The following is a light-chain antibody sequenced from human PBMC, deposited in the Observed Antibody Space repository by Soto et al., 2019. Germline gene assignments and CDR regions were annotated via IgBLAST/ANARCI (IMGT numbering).Light chain of an antibody. CDR2: RNN. J-gene: IGLJ1*01. V-gene: IGLV1-47*01. CDR3: ATWDDSLSGYV. CDR1: SSNIGSNY. Sequence: QLVLTQPPSASGTPGQRVTVSCSGSSSNIGSNYVYWYQHLPGTAPKLLVYRNNQRPSGVPDRFSGSMSDTSASLAISGLRSEDEADYYCATWDDSLSGYVFGTGTKVTVL.